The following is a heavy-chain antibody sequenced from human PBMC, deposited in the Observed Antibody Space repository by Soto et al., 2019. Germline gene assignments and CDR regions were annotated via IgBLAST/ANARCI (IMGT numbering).Heavy chain of an antibody. CDR2: IIPIFGTA. CDR3: ARVGYRLKQVGGN. CDR1: GGTFSSYA. V-gene: IGHV1-69*13. J-gene: IGHJ4*02. D-gene: IGHD5-18*01. Sequence: SVKVSCKASGGTFSSYAISWVRQAPGQGLEWMGGIIPIFGTANYAQKFQGRVTITADESTSTAYMELSSLRSEDTAVYYCARVGYRLKQVGGNWGQGTLVTVSS.